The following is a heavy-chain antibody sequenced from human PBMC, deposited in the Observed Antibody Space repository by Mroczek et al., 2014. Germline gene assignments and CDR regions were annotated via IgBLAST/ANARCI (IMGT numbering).Heavy chain of an antibody. D-gene: IGHD2-2*01. Sequence: QVQLQESGPGLVKPSQTLSLTCTVSGGSISSGDYYWSWIRQPPGKGLEWIGYIYYSGSTYYNPSLKSRVTISVDTSKNQFSLKLSSVTAADTAVYYCASVGYCSSTSCPDLDYWGQGTLVTVSS. CDR3: ASVGYCSSTSCPDLDY. CDR1: GGSISSGDYY. J-gene: IGHJ4*02. V-gene: IGHV4-30-4*01. CDR2: IYYSGST.